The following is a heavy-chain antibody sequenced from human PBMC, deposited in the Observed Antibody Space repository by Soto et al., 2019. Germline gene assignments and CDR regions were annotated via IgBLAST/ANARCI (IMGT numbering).Heavy chain of an antibody. V-gene: IGHV4-4*02. J-gene: IGHJ6*03. CDR3: ARAFGYSGSHYYYYYMAV. CDR2: ISHNGST. Sequence: SETLSLTCAVSSGSISSSNWWSWVRQPPGKGLEWIGEISHNGSTNYNPSLKRRVTISVDKSKNQFSLKLSSVTAADTAVYYCARAFGYSGSHYYYYYMAVWGKGTPVTVSS. CDR1: SGSISSSNW. D-gene: IGHD1-26*01.